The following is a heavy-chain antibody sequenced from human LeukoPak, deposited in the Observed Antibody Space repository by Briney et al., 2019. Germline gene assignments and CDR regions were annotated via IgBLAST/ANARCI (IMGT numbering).Heavy chain of an antibody. D-gene: IGHD3-22*01. Sequence: PSETLSLTCTVSGGSISSYYWSWIRQPAGKGLEWIGRIYTSGSITYNPSLKSRVSMSVDTSKNQFSLKLSSVTAADTAVYYCARGDYYDSSGYYKLLPREWAYYYYMDVWGKGTTVTVSS. CDR2: IYTSGSI. J-gene: IGHJ6*03. CDR3: ARGDYYDSSGYYKLLPREWAYYYYMDV. CDR1: GGSISSYY. V-gene: IGHV4-4*07.